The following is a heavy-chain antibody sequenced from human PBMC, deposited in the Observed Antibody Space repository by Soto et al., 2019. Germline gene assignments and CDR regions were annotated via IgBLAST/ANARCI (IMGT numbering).Heavy chain of an antibody. J-gene: IGHJ6*02. CDR1: GCTFTSYG. V-gene: IGHV1-18*01. Sequence: QVQLVQSGAEVKKPGASVKVSCKASGCTFTSYGISWVRQAPGQGLEWMGWISAYNGNTNYAQKLQGRVTMTTETSTSTAYMERRSRRSDAPAVYYCAREGLLWFGELSAYYYGMDVWGQGTTVTLSS. D-gene: IGHD3-10*01. CDR2: ISAYNGNT. CDR3: AREGLLWFGELSAYYYGMDV.